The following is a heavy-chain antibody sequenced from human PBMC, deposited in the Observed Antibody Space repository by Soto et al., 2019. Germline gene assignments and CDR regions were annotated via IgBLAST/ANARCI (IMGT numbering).Heavy chain of an antibody. CDR1: GFTFSSYW. CDR2: VSGGSGVT. CDR3: AKWNGYGDL. Sequence: EVQLVESGGGLVQPGGSLRLSCAGSGFTFSSYWMHWVRQAPGKGLEWVCGVSGGSGVTHYADSVRGRFTITGDDSKNTVYLQMHSLRVEDTAVYYCAKWNGYGDLWGQGTLVTVSS. V-gene: IGHV3-23*04. D-gene: IGHD1-1*01. J-gene: IGHJ5*02.